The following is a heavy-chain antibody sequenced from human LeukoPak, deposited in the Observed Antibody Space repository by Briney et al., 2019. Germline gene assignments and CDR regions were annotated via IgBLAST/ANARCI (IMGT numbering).Heavy chain of an antibody. Sequence: GGSLRLSCAASGFTFSSYWMTWVRQAPGKGLEWLANIKQDGREKNYVDSVKGRFSISRDNAKNSLYLQMNSLRAEDTAVYYCARGTMFPYYFDYWGQGTLVTVSS. V-gene: IGHV3-7*01. D-gene: IGHD3-10*02. J-gene: IGHJ4*02. CDR1: GFTFSSYW. CDR2: IKQDGREK. CDR3: ARGTMFPYYFDY.